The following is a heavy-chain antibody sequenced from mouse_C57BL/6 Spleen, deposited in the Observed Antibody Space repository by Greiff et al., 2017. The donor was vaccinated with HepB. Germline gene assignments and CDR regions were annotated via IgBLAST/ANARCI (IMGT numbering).Heavy chain of an antibody. Sequence: VQLQESGAELVMPGASVKLSCKASGYTFTSYWMHWVKQRPGQGLEWIGEIDPSDSYTNYNQKFKGKSTLTVDKSSSTAYMQLSSLTSEDSAVYYCAREGCITTVVATRGCYFDYWGQGTTLTVSS. CDR1: GYTFTSYW. V-gene: IGHV1-69*01. CDR2: IDPSDSYT. D-gene: IGHD1-1*01. CDR3: AREGCITTVVATRGCYFDY. J-gene: IGHJ2*01.